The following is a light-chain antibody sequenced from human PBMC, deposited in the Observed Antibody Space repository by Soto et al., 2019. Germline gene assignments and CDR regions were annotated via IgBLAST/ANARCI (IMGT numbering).Light chain of an antibody. V-gene: IGKV3D-15*01. Sequence: IVMTQSPSALAALSGGRSTLSCMASQSVSILLAWYQQKPGQAPRLLIYGASNRATGIPDRFSGSGSGTDFTLTISRLQPDDFATYYCQQYNTYSLTFGQGTKVDIK. CDR3: QQYNTYSLT. CDR2: GAS. CDR1: QSVSIL. J-gene: IGKJ1*01.